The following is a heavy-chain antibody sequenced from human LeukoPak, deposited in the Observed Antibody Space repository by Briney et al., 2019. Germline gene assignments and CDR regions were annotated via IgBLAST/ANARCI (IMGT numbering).Heavy chain of an antibody. Sequence: SETLSLTCAVYGGSFSGYYWSWIRQPPGKGLEWIGEINHSGSTNYNPSLKSRVTISVDTSKNQFSLKLSSVTAADTAVYYCARVREDSSSVTLDYWGQGTLVTVPS. J-gene: IGHJ4*02. CDR3: ARVREDSSSVTLDY. CDR1: GGSFSGYY. CDR2: INHSGST. D-gene: IGHD6-6*01. V-gene: IGHV4-34*01.